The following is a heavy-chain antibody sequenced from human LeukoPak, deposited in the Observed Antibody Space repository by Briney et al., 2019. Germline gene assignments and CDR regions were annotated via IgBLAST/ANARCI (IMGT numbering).Heavy chain of an antibody. V-gene: IGHV4-34*01. Sequence: SETLSLTCAVYGGSFSGYYWSWIRQPPGKGLEWIGEINHSGSTNYNPSLKSRVTISVDTSKNLFSLKLSSVTAADTAVYYCARGTDIVVVQAGSWFDPWGQGTLVTVSS. CDR2: INHSGST. D-gene: IGHD2-2*01. CDR3: ARGTDIVVVQAGSWFDP. J-gene: IGHJ5*02. CDR1: GGSFSGYY.